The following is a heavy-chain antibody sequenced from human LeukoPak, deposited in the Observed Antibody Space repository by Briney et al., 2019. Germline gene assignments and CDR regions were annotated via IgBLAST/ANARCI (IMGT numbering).Heavy chain of an antibody. CDR2: INPNSGDT. V-gene: IGHV1-2*02. J-gene: IGHJ4*02. D-gene: IGHD3-9*01. CDR3: ARVAAFTYYDILTGYDPSRRKAYYLDY. Sequence: ASVKVSCKASGYTFTGYYMHWVRQAPGQGLEWMGWINPNSGDTNYAQKFQGRVTMTRDTSISTAYMELSRLRSDDTAVYYCARVAAFTYYDILTGYDPSRRKAYYLDYWGQGTLVTVSS. CDR1: GYTFTGYY.